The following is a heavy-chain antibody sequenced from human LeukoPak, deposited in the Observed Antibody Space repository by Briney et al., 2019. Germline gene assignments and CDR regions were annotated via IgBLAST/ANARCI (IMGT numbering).Heavy chain of an antibody. CDR1: GYSISSGYH. CDR2: VYRSGST. CDR3: ARAGHCSGGSCYFALFY. V-gene: IGHV4-38-2*01. D-gene: IGHD2-15*01. Sequence: SETLSLTCVVSGYSISSGYHWGWIRQPPGEGLEWIGSVYRSGSTNYNPSLKSRVTISVDTSKNQFSLKLSSVTAADTAVYYCARAGHCSGGSCYFALFYWGQGTLVTVSS. J-gene: IGHJ4*02.